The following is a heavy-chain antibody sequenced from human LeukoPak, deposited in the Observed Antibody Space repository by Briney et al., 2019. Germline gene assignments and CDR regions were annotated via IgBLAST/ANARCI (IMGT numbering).Heavy chain of an antibody. Sequence: GASVKVSFKASVYTFTSYYMHWVRQAPGRGLEWMGIINPSGGSTSYAQKFQGRVTMTRDTSTSTVYMELSSLRSEDTAVYYCARGYSSGPAFDIWGQGTMVTVSS. V-gene: IGHV1-46*01. D-gene: IGHD6-19*01. CDR3: ARGYSSGPAFDI. CDR2: INPSGGST. CDR1: VYTFTSYY. J-gene: IGHJ3*02.